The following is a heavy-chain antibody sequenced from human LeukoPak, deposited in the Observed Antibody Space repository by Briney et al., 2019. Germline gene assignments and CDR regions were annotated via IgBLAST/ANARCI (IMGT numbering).Heavy chain of an antibody. CDR2: ISSSGSTI. D-gene: IGHD1-26*01. J-gene: IGHJ4*02. CDR3: ARVYTGCYRTDFVY. Sequence: GGSLRLSCAASGFTFSSYWMNWVRQAPGKGLEWVSYISSSGSTIYYADSVKGRFTISRDNARNSLYLQMNGLRAEDTAVYYCARVYTGCYRTDFVYWGQGTLVTVSS. V-gene: IGHV3-48*04. CDR1: GFTFSSYW.